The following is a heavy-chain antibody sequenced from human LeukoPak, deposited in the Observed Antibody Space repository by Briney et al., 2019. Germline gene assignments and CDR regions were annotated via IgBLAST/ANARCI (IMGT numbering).Heavy chain of an antibody. Sequence: SETLSLTCTVSGGSISSYYWSWIRQPPGKGLEWIGYIYYSGSTYYNPSLKSRVTISLDTSKNQFSLKLSSVTAADTAVYYCAIVRRGFGESSKYYAYYYMGVWGKGTTVTISS. J-gene: IGHJ6*03. CDR3: AIVRRGFGESSKYYAYYYMGV. D-gene: IGHD3-10*01. CDR1: GGSISSYY. V-gene: IGHV4-59*04. CDR2: IYYSGST.